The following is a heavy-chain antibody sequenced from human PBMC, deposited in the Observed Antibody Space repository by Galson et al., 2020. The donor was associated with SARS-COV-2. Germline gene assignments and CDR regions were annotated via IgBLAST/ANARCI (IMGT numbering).Heavy chain of an antibody. D-gene: IGHD1-26*01. CDR2: ISYDGSNK. Sequence: PGGSLRLSCAASGFTFSSYGMHWVRQAPGKGLEWVAVISYDGSNKYYADSVKGRFTNSRDDSKNTLYLQMHSLRAEDTAVYYCAKPVGGNYYYGMDVWGQGTTVTVSS. CDR3: AKPVGGNYYYGMDV. CDR1: GFTFSSYG. V-gene: IGHV3-30*18. J-gene: IGHJ6*02.